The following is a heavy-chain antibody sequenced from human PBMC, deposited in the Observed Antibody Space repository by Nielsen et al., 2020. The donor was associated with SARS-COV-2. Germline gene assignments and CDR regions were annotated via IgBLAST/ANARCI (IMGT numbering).Heavy chain of an antibody. Sequence: SCAASGFTFSSYGMHWVRQAPGKGLEWVAVISYDGSNKYYADSVKGRFTISRDNSKNTLYLQMNSLRAEDTAVYYCAKDFTIFGADDSDYWGQGTLVTVSS. D-gene: IGHD3-3*01. CDR1: GFTFSSYG. CDR2: ISYDGSNK. CDR3: AKDFTIFGADDSDY. V-gene: IGHV3-30*18. J-gene: IGHJ4*02.